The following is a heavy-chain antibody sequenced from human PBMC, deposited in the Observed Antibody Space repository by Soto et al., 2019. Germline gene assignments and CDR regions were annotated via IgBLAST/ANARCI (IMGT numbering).Heavy chain of an antibody. CDR1: GYIFTNYW. V-gene: IGHV5-51*01. CDR2: MNPRDSET. CDR3: ARHLGFSGTDFDN. J-gene: IGHJ4*02. D-gene: IGHD3-10*01. Sequence: PGESLKISCKAFGYIFTNYWIAWVRLMPGKGLEWVGMMNPRDSETRYSPSFQGQVTISADKSISTAYLQWDSLKASDTAMYYCARHLGFSGTDFDNWGQGTLVTVSS.